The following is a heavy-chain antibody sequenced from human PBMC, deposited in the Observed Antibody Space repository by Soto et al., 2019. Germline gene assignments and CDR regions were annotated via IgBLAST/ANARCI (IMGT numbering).Heavy chain of an antibody. J-gene: IGHJ4*02. V-gene: IGHV1-18*01. Sequence: QVQLVQSGAEVKKPGASVKVSCKASGYTFASYAISWMRQAPGQGLEWMGWISAYNGNTNYAQKIQGRVTMNTDTSTSTAYMKLRSLRYDDTAVYYCARDPPPPDYWGQGTLVTVSS. CDR3: ARDPPPPDY. CDR1: GYTFASYA. CDR2: ISAYNGNT.